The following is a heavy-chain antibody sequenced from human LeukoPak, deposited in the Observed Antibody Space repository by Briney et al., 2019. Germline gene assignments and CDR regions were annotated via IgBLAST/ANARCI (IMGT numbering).Heavy chain of an antibody. CDR2: MYHSGST. J-gene: IGHJ5*02. CDR3: ARAYHSSWYLNWFDP. CDR1: GGSIFSSNSY. Sequence: PSETLSLTCTVSGGSIFSSNSYWGWIRQPPGKGLEWIGEMYHSGSTNYNPSLKSRVTMSIDKSMNHLSLKLSSVTAADTAVYYCARAYHSSWYLNWFDPWGQGTLVTVSS. V-gene: IGHV4-61*05. D-gene: IGHD6-13*01.